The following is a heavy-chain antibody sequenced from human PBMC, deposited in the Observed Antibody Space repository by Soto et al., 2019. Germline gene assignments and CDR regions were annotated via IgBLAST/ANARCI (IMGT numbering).Heavy chain of an antibody. V-gene: IGHV4-4*07. CDR2: IYPSGST. Sequence: SETLSLTCTVSGGSIGGHAWIWVRQPAGRGLEWIGHIYPSGSTSYNPSLRSRVTMSLDTSNNQIFLNLTSVTAADTAVFYCVRGRSYSVYDFWGPGTLVTVSS. D-gene: IGHD5-12*01. J-gene: IGHJ4*02. CDR1: GGSIGGHA. CDR3: VRGRSYSVYDF.